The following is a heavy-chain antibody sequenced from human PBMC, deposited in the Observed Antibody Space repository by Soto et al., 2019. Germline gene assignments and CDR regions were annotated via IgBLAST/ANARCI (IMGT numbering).Heavy chain of an antibody. J-gene: IGHJ3*02. Sequence: QMHLQESGSGLVKPSQTLSLTCAVSGGSLSSSAYSWSWIRQPPGKGLEWIGFIYQSGSTYYNPYFKSRVTMSLDRPKNQFSLKLSSVTAADTAVYYCARELLFYDSDGFSWDDAFDIWGQGTMVTVSS. CDR3: ARELLFYDSDGFSWDDAFDI. CDR2: IYQSGST. D-gene: IGHD3-22*01. V-gene: IGHV4-30-2*01. CDR1: GGSLSSSAYS.